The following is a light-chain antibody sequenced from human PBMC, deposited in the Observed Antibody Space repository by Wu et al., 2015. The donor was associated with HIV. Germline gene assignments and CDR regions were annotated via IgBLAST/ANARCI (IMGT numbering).Light chain of an antibody. CDR1: QSVSSY. V-gene: IGKV3-11*01. CDR3: QQRSNWPRWT. Sequence: EIVLTQSPGTLSLSPGERATLSCRASQSVSSYLAWYQQKPGQAPRLLIYDASNRATGIPARFSGSGSGTDFTLTISSLEPEDFAVYYCQQRSNWPRWTFGQGTKVEIK. J-gene: IGKJ1*01. CDR2: DAS.